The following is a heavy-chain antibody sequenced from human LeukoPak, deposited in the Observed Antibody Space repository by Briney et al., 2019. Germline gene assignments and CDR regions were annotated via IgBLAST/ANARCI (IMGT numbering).Heavy chain of an antibody. V-gene: IGHV3-30-3*01. CDR2: ISYDGSNK. J-gene: IGHJ3*01. Sequence: QAGRSLRLSCAASGFTFSSYAMHWVRQAPGKGLEWVAVISYDGSNKYYADSVKGRFTISRDNSKNTLYLQMSSLRAEDTAVYYCARDQSHRYYYDTVSDWGQGTMVTVSS. D-gene: IGHD3-22*01. CDR3: ARDQSHRYYYDTVSD. CDR1: GFTFSSYA.